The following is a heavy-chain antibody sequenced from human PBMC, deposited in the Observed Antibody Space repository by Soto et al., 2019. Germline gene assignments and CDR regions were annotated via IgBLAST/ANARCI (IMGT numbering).Heavy chain of an antibody. D-gene: IGHD6-19*01. CDR2: ISSNGDT. CDR1: GGSINSNF. Sequence: PSETLSLTCTISGGSINSNFLTWIRQPAGKGLEWIGRISSNGDTNYNPSLRGRVSMSLDTSKNHFSLKLNSVTASDTAVYFCAREPWMAGLVYYFDFWGQGTLVTVSS. CDR3: AREPWMAGLVYYFDF. J-gene: IGHJ4*02. V-gene: IGHV4-4*07.